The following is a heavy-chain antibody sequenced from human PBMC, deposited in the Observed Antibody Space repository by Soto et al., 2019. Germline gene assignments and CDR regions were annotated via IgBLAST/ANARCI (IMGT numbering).Heavy chain of an antibody. CDR3: ARDQSLRSHYVLRFLEWFPYYFDY. Sequence: GGSLRLSCAASGFTFSSYSMNWVRQAPGKGLEWVSSISSSSSYIYYADSVKGRFTISRDNAKNSLYLQMNSLRAEDTAVYYCARDQSLRSHYVLRFLEWFPYYFDYWGQGTLVTVSS. J-gene: IGHJ4*02. CDR2: ISSSSSYI. D-gene: IGHD3-3*01. CDR1: GFTFSSYS. V-gene: IGHV3-21*01.